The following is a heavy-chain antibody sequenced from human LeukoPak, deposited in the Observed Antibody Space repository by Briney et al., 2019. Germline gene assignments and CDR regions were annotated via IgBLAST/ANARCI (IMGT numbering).Heavy chain of an antibody. CDR1: GYTLTELS. CDR2: FDPEDGET. CDR3: ATDLKGYFDY. Sequence: ASVKVSCKVSGYTLTELSMHWVRQAPGKGLEWMGGFDPEDGETIYAQKFQGRVTMTGDTSTDTAYMELSSLRSEDTAVYYCATDLKGYFDYWGQGTLVTVSS. V-gene: IGHV1-24*01. J-gene: IGHJ4*02.